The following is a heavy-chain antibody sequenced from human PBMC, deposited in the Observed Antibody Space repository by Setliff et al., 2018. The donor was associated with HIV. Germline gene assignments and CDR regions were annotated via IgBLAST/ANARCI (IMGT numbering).Heavy chain of an antibody. D-gene: IGHD3-10*01. CDR3: AKGRGPVDY. CDR1: GYTFIHCY. Sequence: GASVKVSCKASGYTFIHCYIHWVRQAPGQGLEWMGRIGPHNTAASYAQKFQGRVTMTRDASVTTAYMEVNSLTSDDTAVYYCAKGRGPVDYWGQGTLVTVSS. CDR2: IGPHNTAA. V-gene: IGHV1-2*06. J-gene: IGHJ4*02.